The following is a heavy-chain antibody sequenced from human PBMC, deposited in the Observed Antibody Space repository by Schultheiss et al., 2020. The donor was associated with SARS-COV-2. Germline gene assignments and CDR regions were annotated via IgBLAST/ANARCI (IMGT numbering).Heavy chain of an antibody. CDR2: IYWDDDK. CDR1: GFSLSTSGVG. Sequence: SGPTLVKPTQTLTLTCTFSGFSLSTSGVGVGWIRQPPGKALEWLALIYWDDDKRYSPSLKSRLTITKDTSKNQVVLTMTNMDPVDTATYYCARIVRLNYYDSSGFDYWGQGALVTVSS. CDR3: ARIVRLNYYDSSGFDY. D-gene: IGHD3-22*01. V-gene: IGHV2-5*02. J-gene: IGHJ4*02.